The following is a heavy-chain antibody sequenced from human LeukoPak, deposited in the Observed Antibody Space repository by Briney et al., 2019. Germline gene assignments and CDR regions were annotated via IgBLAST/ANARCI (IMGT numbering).Heavy chain of an antibody. J-gene: IGHJ4*02. V-gene: IGHV3-9*03. Sequence: PGGSLRLSCAASGFTFDDYAMHWVRQAPGKGLEWVSGISWNSGSIGYADSVKGRFTISRDNAKNSLYLQMNSLRAGDMALYYCAKDIAHGVSSGWFDYWGQGTLVTVSS. CDR3: AKDIAHGVSSGWFDY. CDR1: GFTFDDYA. CDR2: ISWNSGSI. D-gene: IGHD6-19*01.